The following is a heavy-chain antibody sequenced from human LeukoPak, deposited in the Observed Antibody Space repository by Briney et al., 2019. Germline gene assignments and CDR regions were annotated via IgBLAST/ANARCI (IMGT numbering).Heavy chain of an antibody. J-gene: IGHJ4*02. Sequence: GGSLRLSCAASGFTFSSYAMSWVRQAPGKGLEWVSAISGSGGSTYYADSVKGRFTISRDNSKNTLYLQMNSLRAEDTAVYYCAEESAVRRWLPYFDYWGQGTLVTVSS. V-gene: IGHV3-23*01. CDR1: GFTFSSYA. D-gene: IGHD5-24*01. CDR3: AEESAVRRWLPYFDY. CDR2: ISGSGGST.